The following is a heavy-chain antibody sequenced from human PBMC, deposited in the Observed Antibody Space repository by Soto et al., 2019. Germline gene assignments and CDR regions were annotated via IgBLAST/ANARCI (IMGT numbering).Heavy chain of an antibody. CDR3: CVARHGFDN. CDR1: GFSFTTYP. J-gene: IGHJ4*02. Sequence: PGGSLRLSCSASGFSFTTYPMYWVRQAPGKGLEFVSTISSNGGSTYYADSVKGRFTISRDNSRNTLYLQMSSLRAEDTAVYFCCVARHGFDNWGQGTLVTVSS. CDR2: ISSNGGST. D-gene: IGHD5-12*01. V-gene: IGHV3-64D*06.